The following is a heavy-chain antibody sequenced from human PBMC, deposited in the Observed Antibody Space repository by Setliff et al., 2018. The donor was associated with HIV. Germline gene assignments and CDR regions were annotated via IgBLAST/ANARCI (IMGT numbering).Heavy chain of an antibody. CDR2: IYYDGTT. CDR1: GGSISTYY. V-gene: IGHV4-59*01. CDR3: ARATFGSTSSGVNYYMDV. Sequence: PSETLSLTCTVSGGSISTYYWNWIRQPPGRGLEWIGYIYYDGTTNSNPSLKSRVTISVTTSKNQFSLKLSSVTAADTALYFCARATFGSTSSGVNYYMDVWGKGTTVTVSS. J-gene: IGHJ6*03. D-gene: IGHD3-10*01.